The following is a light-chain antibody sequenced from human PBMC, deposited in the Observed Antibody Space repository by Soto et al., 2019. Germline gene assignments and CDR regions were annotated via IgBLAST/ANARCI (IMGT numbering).Light chain of an antibody. CDR3: SSYTSSGTYV. J-gene: IGLJ1*01. CDR1: SNDVGHDNY. Sequence: QSVLTQPASVSGSPGQSITISCTGTSNDVGHDNYVSWYQQFPGKVPKIIFYDVSNRPSGVSNRFSGSKSGNTASLTISGLQADDEADYYCSSYTSSGTYVFGTGTKLTVL. V-gene: IGLV2-14*03. CDR2: DVS.